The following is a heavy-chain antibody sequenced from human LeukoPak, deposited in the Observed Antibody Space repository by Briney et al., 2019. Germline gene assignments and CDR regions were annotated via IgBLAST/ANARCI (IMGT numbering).Heavy chain of an antibody. V-gene: IGHV3-7*01. Sequence: GGSLRLSCVASGFTFSSYWMSWVRQAPGKGLEWVANIKQDGSEKYYVDSVKGRFTISRDNAKNSLYLQMNSLRAEDTAVYYCARDQGYYYGSGIPDYWGQGTLVTVSS. CDR2: IKQDGSEK. D-gene: IGHD3-10*01. CDR1: GFTFSSYW. J-gene: IGHJ4*02. CDR3: ARDQGYYYGSGIPDY.